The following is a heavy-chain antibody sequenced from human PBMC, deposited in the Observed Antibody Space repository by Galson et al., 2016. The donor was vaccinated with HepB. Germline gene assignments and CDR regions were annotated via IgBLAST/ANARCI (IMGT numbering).Heavy chain of an antibody. CDR2: IKQDGSEK. D-gene: IGHD3-16*01. J-gene: IGHJ4*02. CDR3: ARARSWGGYYFDN. CDR1: GFTFSNYW. V-gene: IGHV3-7*05. Sequence: SLRLSCAASGFTFSNYWMRWVRQAPGKGLEWVANIKQDGSEKYYVDSVKGRFTISRDNAKNSLYLQTNSLRVEDTAVYYCARARSWGGYYFDNWGQGTLVTVSS.